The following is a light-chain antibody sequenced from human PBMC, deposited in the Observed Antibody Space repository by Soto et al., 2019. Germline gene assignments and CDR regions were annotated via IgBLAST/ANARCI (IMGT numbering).Light chain of an antibody. CDR2: GAS. Sequence: EIVLTQSPATLSLSPGERATLSCRASQSISRLYLSWYQQKPGQPPRLLIYGASSRATGIPDRFSGSGSGTDFTLTISRVEPEDFAVYYCQQYGSSPWTFGQGTKVDIK. V-gene: IGKV3-20*01. J-gene: IGKJ1*01. CDR3: QQYGSSPWT. CDR1: QSISRLY.